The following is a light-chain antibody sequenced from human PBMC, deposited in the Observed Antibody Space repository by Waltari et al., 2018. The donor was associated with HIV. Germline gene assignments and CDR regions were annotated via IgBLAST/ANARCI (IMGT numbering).Light chain of an antibody. CDR3: VAWDDSLSGFA. CDR1: NSNAGSTY. J-gene: IGLJ1*01. V-gene: IGLV1-47*01. Sequence: QSVLTHPPSASATLGQRVTFSCPGSNSNAGSTYEYWYQQVPGTAPKQLIYRNDQRRSGVPDRFSASKSGASASLSISGLRSEDEADYYCVAWDDSLSGFAFGTGTKVTVL. CDR2: RND.